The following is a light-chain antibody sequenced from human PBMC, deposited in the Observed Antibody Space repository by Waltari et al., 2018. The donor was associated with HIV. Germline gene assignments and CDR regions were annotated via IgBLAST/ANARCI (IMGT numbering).Light chain of an antibody. V-gene: IGLV2-11*01. CDR2: DVT. J-gene: IGLJ3*02. CDR3: CSFAGTYTWV. Sequence: QSALTQPRSVSGSPGQSVTISCRGSSTDIGDYNYVSWYQQHPGEVPKLVIFDVTKRPSGVPDRVSGSKSANTASLTISGLQAEDEADYYCCSFAGTYTWVFGGGTRLTVL. CDR1: STDIGDYNY.